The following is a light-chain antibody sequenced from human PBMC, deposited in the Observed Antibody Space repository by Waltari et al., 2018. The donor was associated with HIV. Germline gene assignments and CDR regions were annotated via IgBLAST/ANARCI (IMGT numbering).Light chain of an antibody. J-gene: IGLJ3*02. CDR1: SLRSYY. CDR3: NSRDSSGNHWV. V-gene: IGLV3-19*01. Sequence: SSELTQAPAVSVSLGQTVRITCQGVSLRSYYASWYQQKPGQAPVLVIYGKNNRPSGIPDRFSGSSSGNTASLTSTGAQAEDEADYYCNSRDSSGNHWVFGGGTKLTVL. CDR2: GKN.